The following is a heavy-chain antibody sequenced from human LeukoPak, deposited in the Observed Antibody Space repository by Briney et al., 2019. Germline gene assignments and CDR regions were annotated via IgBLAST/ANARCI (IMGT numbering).Heavy chain of an antibody. Sequence: GGSLRLSCAASALTFSDYSMNWVRQASGKGLEWISYISSNGSTIYYADSVKGRFTISRDSAKNSLYLQMNGLRAEDTAVYYCARGPKTSFDYWGQGTLVTVSS. CDR2: ISSNGSTI. CDR1: ALTFSDYS. V-gene: IGHV3-48*01. J-gene: IGHJ4*02. CDR3: ARGPKTSFDY.